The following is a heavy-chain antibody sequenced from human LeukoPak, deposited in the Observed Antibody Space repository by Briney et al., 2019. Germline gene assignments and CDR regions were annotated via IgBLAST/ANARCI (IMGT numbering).Heavy chain of an antibody. D-gene: IGHD3-10*01. CDR3: AKDGNNVLLWFGEFY. CDR1: GFTFGSYA. Sequence: GGSLRLSCAASGFTFGSYAMNWVRHAPGKGLEWVSGTGSTGVSTFYADSVKGRFTISRDNSKNTLYLQMNSLRAEDTAVYYCAKDGNNVLLWFGEFYWGRGTLVTVSS. V-gene: IGHV3-23*01. CDR2: TGSTGVST. J-gene: IGHJ4*02.